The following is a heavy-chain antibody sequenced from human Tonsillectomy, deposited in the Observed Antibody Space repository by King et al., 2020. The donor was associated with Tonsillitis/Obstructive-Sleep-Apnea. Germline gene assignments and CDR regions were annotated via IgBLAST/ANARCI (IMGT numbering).Heavy chain of an antibody. CDR3: AKESDAFGI. J-gene: IGHJ3*02. Sequence: VQLVESGGGVVQPGRSLRLSCAASGFTFSSFVMHWVRQAPGKGLEWVAVILYDGSSTSYADSVKGRFTISRDNSKNTLYLQMNSLRAEDTAVYYCAKESDAFGIWGQGTMVTVSS. V-gene: IGHV3-30*18. CDR1: GFTFSSFV. CDR2: ILYDGSST.